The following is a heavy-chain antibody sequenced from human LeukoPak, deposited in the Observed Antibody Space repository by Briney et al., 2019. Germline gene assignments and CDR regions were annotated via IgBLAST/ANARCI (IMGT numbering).Heavy chain of an antibody. V-gene: IGHV3-33*01. D-gene: IGHD1-1*01. Sequence: GRSLRLSCAASGFTFSSYGMHWVRRAPGKGLEWVAVIWYDGSNKYYADSVKGRFTISRDNSKNTLYLQMNSLRAEDTTVYYCARGTVQLGPYFDYWGQGTLVTVSS. J-gene: IGHJ4*02. CDR1: GFTFSSYG. CDR2: IWYDGSNK. CDR3: ARGTVQLGPYFDY.